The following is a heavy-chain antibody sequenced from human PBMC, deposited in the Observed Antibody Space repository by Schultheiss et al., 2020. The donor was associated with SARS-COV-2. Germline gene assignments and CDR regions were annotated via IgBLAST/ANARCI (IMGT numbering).Heavy chain of an antibody. J-gene: IGHJ4*02. CDR1: GFSFSRYG. D-gene: IGHD4-11*01. Sequence: GGSLRLSCAASGFSFSRYGMHWVRQAPGKGLEWVAVIWYDGGNKYYADSVKGRFTISRDNSKNTLHLQMNSLRVEDTAVYYCARDEDYSNYLDYWGQGTLVTVSS. CDR3: ARDEDYSNYLDY. CDR2: IWYDGGNK. V-gene: IGHV3-33*01.